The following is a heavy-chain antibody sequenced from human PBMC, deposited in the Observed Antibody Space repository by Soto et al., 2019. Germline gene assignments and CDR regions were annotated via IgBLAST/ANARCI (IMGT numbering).Heavy chain of an antibody. J-gene: IGHJ4*02. CDR3: ARLGSYNWNDYYFDY. Sequence: QVQLQESGPGLVKPSETLSLTCTVSGGSISSYYWSWIRQPPGKGLEWIGYIYYSGSTNYNPSLKSRVTISVDTSKNPFSLKLSSVTAADTAVYYCARLGSYNWNDYYFDYWGQGTLVTVSS. CDR1: GGSISSYY. CDR2: IYYSGST. D-gene: IGHD1-20*01. V-gene: IGHV4-59*01.